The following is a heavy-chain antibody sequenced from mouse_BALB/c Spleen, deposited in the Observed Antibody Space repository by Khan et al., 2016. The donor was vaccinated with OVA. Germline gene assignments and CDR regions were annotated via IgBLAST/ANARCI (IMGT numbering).Heavy chain of an antibody. CDR2: INPTSGYT. V-gene: IGHV1-7*01. CDR3: ARDRIDY. Sequence: QVQLQQSGAELAKPGASVKMSCKASGYTFTSYWMHWIKQRPGQGLEWIGYINPTSGYTDYNHKFKDKATLTADKSSSTAYMQLNSLTSDDSAVYYCARDRIDYWGQGTTLTVSS. CDR1: GYTFTSYW. J-gene: IGHJ2*01.